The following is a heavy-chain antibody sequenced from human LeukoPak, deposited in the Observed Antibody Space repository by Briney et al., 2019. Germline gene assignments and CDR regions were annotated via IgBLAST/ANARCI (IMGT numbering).Heavy chain of an antibody. CDR2: INPSGGST. J-gene: IGHJ4*02. V-gene: IGHV1-46*01. D-gene: IGHD3-22*01. CDR3: ARGGRWNSSGYYRYYFDY. CDR1: GYTFTSYY. Sequence: ASVKLSCKASGYTFTSYYMHWVRQAPGQGLEWVGIINPSGGSTSYAQKFQGRVTMTRDTSTSTVYMELSSLRSEDTAVYYCARGGRWNSSGYYRYYFDYWGQGTLVTVSS.